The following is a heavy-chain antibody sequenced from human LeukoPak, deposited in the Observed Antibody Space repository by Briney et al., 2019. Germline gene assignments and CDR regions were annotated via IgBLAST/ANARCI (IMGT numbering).Heavy chain of an antibody. CDR3: ARGSVVVPAADNWFDP. V-gene: IGHV3-21*01. Sequence: GGSLRLSCAASGFTFSSYSVNWVRQAPGKGLEWVSSISTSSIYIYYADSLKGRFTISRDNARNSLYLQMNSLRAEDTAVYYCARGSVVVPAADNWFDPWGQGTLVTVSS. CDR2: ISTSSIYI. J-gene: IGHJ5*02. CDR1: GFTFSSYS. D-gene: IGHD2-2*01.